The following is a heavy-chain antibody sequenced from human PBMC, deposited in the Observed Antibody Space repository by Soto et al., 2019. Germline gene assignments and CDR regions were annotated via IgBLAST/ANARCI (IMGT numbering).Heavy chain of an antibody. Sequence: ASETLSLTCAVYGGSFSGYYWSWIRQPPGKGLEWIGEINHSGSTNYNPSLKSRVTISVDTSKNQFSLKLSSVTAADTAVYYCARGQYYYGPGSNPVSYFDYWGQGTLVTVYS. CDR2: INHSGST. CDR1: GGSFSGYY. V-gene: IGHV4-34*01. CDR3: ARGQYYYGPGSNPVSYFDY. D-gene: IGHD3-10*01. J-gene: IGHJ4*02.